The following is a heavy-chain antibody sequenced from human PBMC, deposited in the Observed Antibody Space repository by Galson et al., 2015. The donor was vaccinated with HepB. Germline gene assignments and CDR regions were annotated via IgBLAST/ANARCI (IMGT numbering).Heavy chain of an antibody. CDR1: GFTFSNAW. CDR2: IKSKTDGGTT. CDR3: TMSAMGPSDFDY. J-gene: IGHJ4*02. D-gene: IGHD5-18*01. Sequence: SLRLSCAASGFTFSNAWMSWVRQAPGKGLEWVGRIKSKTDGGTTDYAAPVKGRFTISRDDSKNTLYLQMNSLKTEDTAVYYCTMSAMGPSDFDYWGQGTLVTVSS. V-gene: IGHV3-15*01.